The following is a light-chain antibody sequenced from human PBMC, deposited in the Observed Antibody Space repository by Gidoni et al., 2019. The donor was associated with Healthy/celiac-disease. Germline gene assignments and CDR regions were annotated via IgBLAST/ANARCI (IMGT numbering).Light chain of an antibody. CDR1: SSDVGGYNY. CDR2: EVS. Sequence: QSALTQPPSASGSPGQSVTISCTGTSSDVGGYNYVSWYQQPPGKAPKLMIYEVSKRPSGVPVRFSGSNSGNTASLTVSGLQAEDEADYFCSSYACSNNLVFGGGTKLTVL. J-gene: IGLJ2*01. V-gene: IGLV2-8*01. CDR3: SSYACSNNLV.